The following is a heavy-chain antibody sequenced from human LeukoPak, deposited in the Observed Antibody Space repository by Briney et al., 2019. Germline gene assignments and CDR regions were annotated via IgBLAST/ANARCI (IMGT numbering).Heavy chain of an antibody. J-gene: IGHJ4*02. CDR2: ISGSSSGA. V-gene: IGHV3-23*01. CDR1: GFTFSTYA. Sequence: GGSLRLSCAASGFTFSTYAMSWVRQAPGKGLEWVSSISGSSSGAYYADSVKGRFTISRDNSKNTLFLQMNSLRAEDTAVYYCAKKSGGYYDSSGYHHDYWGQGTLVTVSS. D-gene: IGHD3-22*01. CDR3: AKKSGGYYDSSGYHHDY.